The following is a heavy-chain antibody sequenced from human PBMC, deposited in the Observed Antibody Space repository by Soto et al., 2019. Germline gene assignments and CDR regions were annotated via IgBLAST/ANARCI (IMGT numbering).Heavy chain of an antibody. CDR2: ISGSGGST. CDR1: GFTFSSYA. V-gene: IGHV3-23*01. D-gene: IGHD2-2*02. CDR3: AKDRRYCSSTSCYTQFDY. J-gene: IGHJ4*02. Sequence: GGSLRLSCAASGFTFSSYAMSWVRQAPGKGLEWVSAISGSGGSTYYADSVKGRFTISRDNSKNTLYLQMNSLRAEDTAVYYCAKDRRYCSSTSCYTQFDYWGQGTLVTVSS.